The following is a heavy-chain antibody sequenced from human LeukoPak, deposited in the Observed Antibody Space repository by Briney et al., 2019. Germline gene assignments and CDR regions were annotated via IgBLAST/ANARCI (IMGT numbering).Heavy chain of an antibody. Sequence: GGSLRLSCAASGFTFSSYAMSWVRQAPWKGLEWVSAISGSGDSTNYADSVKGRFTISRDNSKNTLYLQMNSLRAEDTAVYYCAKAGAVVVVVAKFFDYWGQGTLVTVSS. J-gene: IGHJ4*02. CDR1: GFTFSSYA. V-gene: IGHV3-23*01. D-gene: IGHD2-15*01. CDR3: AKAGAVVVVVAKFFDY. CDR2: ISGSGDST.